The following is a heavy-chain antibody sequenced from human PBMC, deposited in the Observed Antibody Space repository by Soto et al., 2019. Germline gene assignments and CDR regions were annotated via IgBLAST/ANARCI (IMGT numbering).Heavy chain of an antibody. CDR2: IRSKAYGGTT. CDR1: GFTFGDHA. Sequence: GSLRLSCIGSGFTFGDHAMSWFRQAPGKGLEWVGFIRSKAYGGTTEYAASVKGRFTISRDDSNSIAYLQMNSLKTEDTAVYYCQYQLLTYYYDMDVWGQGTTVTVSS. D-gene: IGHD2-2*01. CDR3: QYQLLTYYYDMDV. V-gene: IGHV3-49*03. J-gene: IGHJ6*02.